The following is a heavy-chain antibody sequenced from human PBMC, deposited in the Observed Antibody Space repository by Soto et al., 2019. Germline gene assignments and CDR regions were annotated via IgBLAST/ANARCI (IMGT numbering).Heavy chain of an antibody. V-gene: IGHV3-23*01. D-gene: IGHD3-22*01. CDR2: ISSSGGST. Sequence: GGSLRLSCAASGFTFSSYAMSWVRQAPGKGLGWVSAISSSGGSTFYADSVKGRFTISRDNSRNTLYLQMNSLRAEDTAIYYCAKYQPMTQPRPYFDFWGQGTLVTVSS. J-gene: IGHJ4*02. CDR3: AKYQPMTQPRPYFDF. CDR1: GFTFSSYA.